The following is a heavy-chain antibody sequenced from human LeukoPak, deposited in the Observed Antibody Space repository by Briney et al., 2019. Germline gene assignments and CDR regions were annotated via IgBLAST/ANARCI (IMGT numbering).Heavy chain of an antibody. Sequence: GGSLRLSCAASGFNFSSYGMHWVRQAPGKGLEWVAVIWYDGSNKYYADSVKGRFTISRDNAKNTLYLQMNSLRVEDTAVYYCARGRPHGNDYWGQGTLVTVSS. V-gene: IGHV3-33*01. D-gene: IGHD4-23*01. CDR3: ARGRPHGNDY. J-gene: IGHJ4*02. CDR1: GFNFSSYG. CDR2: IWYDGSNK.